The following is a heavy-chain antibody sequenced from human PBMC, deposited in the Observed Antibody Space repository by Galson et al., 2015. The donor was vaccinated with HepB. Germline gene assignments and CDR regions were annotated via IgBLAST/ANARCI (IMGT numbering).Heavy chain of an antibody. CDR2: ISPHTGNT. V-gene: IGHV1-18*01. Sequence: SVKVSCKASGYTFVNYGITWVRQAPGQGLEWVGWISPHTGNTDYAQKVQGRVTLTRDTSTGTAYMELRSLRSDDTAVYYCGRSVHKYYFYYMDVWGEGTTVTVSS. J-gene: IGHJ6*03. CDR1: GYTFVNYG. CDR3: GRSVHKYYFYYMDV. D-gene: IGHD2-15*01.